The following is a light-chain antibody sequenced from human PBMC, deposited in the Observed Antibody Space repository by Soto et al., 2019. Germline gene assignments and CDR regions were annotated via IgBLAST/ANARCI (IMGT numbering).Light chain of an antibody. CDR3: QKRSNWART. V-gene: IGKV3-11*01. CDR2: DAS. J-gene: IGKJ2*01. Sequence: VLTQSPATLSLSPGERATLSCRASQSVSSYLAWYQQKPGQAPRLVIYDASNMAAGTPARFSGRGSGTDFTLTISRLERADFAGYYCQKRSNWARTFGQGTKLEIK. CDR1: QSVSSY.